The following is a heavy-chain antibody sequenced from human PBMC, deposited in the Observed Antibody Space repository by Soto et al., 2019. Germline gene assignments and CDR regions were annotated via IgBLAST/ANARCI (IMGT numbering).Heavy chain of an antibody. Sequence: SETLSLTCTVSGGSISSGGYYWRWIRQHPGKGLEWIGYIYYSGSTYYNPSLKSRVTISVDTSKNQFSLKLSSVTAADTAVYYCARAWGNGNFWSGYYAFDYWGQGTLVTVSS. V-gene: IGHV4-31*03. J-gene: IGHJ4*02. CDR2: IYYSGST. CDR1: GGSISSGGYY. D-gene: IGHD3-3*01. CDR3: ARAWGNGNFWSGYYAFDY.